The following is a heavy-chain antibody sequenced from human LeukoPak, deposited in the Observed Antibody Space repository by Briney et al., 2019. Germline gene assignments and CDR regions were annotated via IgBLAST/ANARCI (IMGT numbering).Heavy chain of an antibody. V-gene: IGHV1-2*02. D-gene: IGHD5-18*01. J-gene: IGHJ4*02. CDR3: ARNPPGDTVMAFDY. CDR2: INPNSGGT. CDR1: GYTFTGYY. Sequence: ASVKVSCKASGYTFTGYYMHWVRQAPGQGLEWMGWINPNSGGTNYAQKFQGRVTMTRDTSTSTVYMELSSLRSEDTAVYYCARNPPGDTVMAFDYWGQGTLVTVSS.